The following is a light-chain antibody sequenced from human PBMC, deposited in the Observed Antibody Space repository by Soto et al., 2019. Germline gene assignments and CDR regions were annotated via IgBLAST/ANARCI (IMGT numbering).Light chain of an antibody. V-gene: IGLV2-14*03. Sequence: QSALTQPDSVSGSPVQSITISCTGTSSDVGGYNYVSWYQHHPGKAPKLIIYDVTNRPSGVSNPFSGSKSGNTASLTISGLQPEDESDYYCSSYTISNLRQLVFGTVTKVTVL. CDR2: DVT. CDR3: SSYTISNLRQLV. J-gene: IGLJ1*01. CDR1: SSDVGGYNY.